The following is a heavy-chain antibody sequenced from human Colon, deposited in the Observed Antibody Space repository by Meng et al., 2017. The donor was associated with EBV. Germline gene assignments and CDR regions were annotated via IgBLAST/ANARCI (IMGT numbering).Heavy chain of an antibody. CDR3: ARGGGVIKGLVTWFDP. D-gene: IGHD2-8*01. CDR2: INHSGTI. V-gene: IGHV4-34*01. CDR1: GGSLSGYY. Sequence: QVQLQQWGAGLVKPSETLSLTCGVDGGSLSGYYWSWIRQTPGKGLEWIGEINHSGTINYNPSLRSRVTISVDRSNNQFSLRLSSVTAADTAVYYCARGGGVIKGLVTWFDPWGQGTLVTASS. J-gene: IGHJ5*02.